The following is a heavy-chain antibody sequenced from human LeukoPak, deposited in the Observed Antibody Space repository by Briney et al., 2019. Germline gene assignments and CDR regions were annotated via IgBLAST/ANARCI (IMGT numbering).Heavy chain of an antibody. D-gene: IGHD3-22*01. V-gene: IGHV1-18*01. CDR2: ISAYNGNT. Sequence: ASVKVSCKASGYTFISYGISWVRQAPGQGLEWMGWISAYNGNTNYAQKLQGRVTMTTDTSTSTAYMELRSLRSDDTAVYYCARVPPYDSSGYRFDYWGQGTLVTVSS. J-gene: IGHJ4*02. CDR1: GYTFISYG. CDR3: ARVPPYDSSGYRFDY.